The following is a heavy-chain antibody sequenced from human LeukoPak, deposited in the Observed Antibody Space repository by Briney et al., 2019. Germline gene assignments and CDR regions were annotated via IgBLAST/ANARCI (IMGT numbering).Heavy chain of an antibody. CDR3: AKDFGRGVAGDNPIFDY. D-gene: IGHD6-19*01. CDR1: GFTFDDYA. V-gene: IGHV3-9*01. CDR2: ISWNSGSI. J-gene: IGHJ4*02. Sequence: GGSLRLSCAASGFTFDDYAMHWVRQAPGKGLEWVSGISWNSGSIGYADSVKGRFTISRDNAKNSLYLQMNSLRAEDTALYYCAKDFGRGVAGDNPIFDYWGQGTLVTVSS.